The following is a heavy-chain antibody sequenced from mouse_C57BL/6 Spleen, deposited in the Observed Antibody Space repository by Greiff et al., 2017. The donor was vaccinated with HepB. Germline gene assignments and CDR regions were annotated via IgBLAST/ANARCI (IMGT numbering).Heavy chain of an antibody. CDR2: ISYDGSN. CDR1: GYSIPSGYY. V-gene: IGHV3-6*01. J-gene: IGHJ1*03. D-gene: IGHD1-1*01. Sequence: EVKLMESGPGLVKPSQSLSLTCSVTGYSIPSGYYWNWIRQFPGNKLEWMGYISYDGSNNYNPSLKNRISITRDTSKNQFFLKLNSVTTEDTATYYCARDRSSWYFDGWGTGTTVTVSS. CDR3: ARDRSSWYFDG.